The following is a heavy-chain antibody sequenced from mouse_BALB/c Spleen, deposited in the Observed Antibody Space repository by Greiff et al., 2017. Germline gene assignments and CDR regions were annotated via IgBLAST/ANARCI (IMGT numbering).Heavy chain of an antibody. V-gene: IGHV5-4*02. J-gene: IGHJ2*01. CDR1: GFTFSDYY. Sequence: EVKVEESGGGLVKPGGSLKLSCAASGFTFSDYYMYWVRQTPEKRLEWVATISDGGSYTYYPDSVKGRFTISRDNAKNNLYLQMSSLKSEDTAMYYCARDPRCSSSDCDYWGQGTTLTVSS. D-gene: IGHD1-1*01. CDR3: ARDPRCSSSDCDY. CDR2: ISDGGSYT.